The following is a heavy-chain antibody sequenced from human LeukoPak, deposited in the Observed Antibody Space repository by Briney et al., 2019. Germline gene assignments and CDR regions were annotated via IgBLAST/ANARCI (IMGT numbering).Heavy chain of an antibody. J-gene: IGHJ3*02. Sequence: GGSLRLSCAASEITFSHAWMSWVRQAPGKGLEWVSAISASGGSTYYADSVKGRFTISRDNSKNTLYLQMNSLRVEDTAVYYCAKEVYYFDTSGLYSFAFDIWGQGTMVTVPS. CDR2: ISASGGST. D-gene: IGHD3-22*01. CDR3: AKEVYYFDTSGLYSFAFDI. V-gene: IGHV3-23*01. CDR1: EITFSHAW.